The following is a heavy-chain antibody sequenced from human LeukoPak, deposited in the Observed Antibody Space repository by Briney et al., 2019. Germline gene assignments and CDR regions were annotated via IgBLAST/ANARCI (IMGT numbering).Heavy chain of an antibody. CDR1: GYSISSGYY. V-gene: IGHV4-38-2*02. CDR2: IYYSGST. Sequence: SETRSLTCTVSGYSISSGYYWGWIRQPPGKGLEWIGYIYYSGSTNYNPSLKSRVTISVDTSKNQFSLKLSSVTAADTAVYYCARGGGMGHYYYYMDVWGKGTTVTISS. J-gene: IGHJ6*03. CDR3: ARGGGMGHYYYYMDV. D-gene: IGHD5-24*01.